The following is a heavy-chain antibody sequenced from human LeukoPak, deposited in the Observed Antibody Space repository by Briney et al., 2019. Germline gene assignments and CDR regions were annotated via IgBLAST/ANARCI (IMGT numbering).Heavy chain of an antibody. CDR3: AKEITPYYFYGMDV. CDR1: GFTFSTYG. J-gene: IGHJ6*04. CDR2: MSYDGSNK. V-gene: IGHV3-30*18. D-gene: IGHD4-23*01. Sequence: PGGSLRLSCAASGFTFSTYGMHWVRQAPGKGLEWVAVMSYDGSNKYYADSVKGRFTISRDNSKSTLYLQMNSLRAEDTAVYYCAKEITPYYFYGMDVWGKGTTVTVSS.